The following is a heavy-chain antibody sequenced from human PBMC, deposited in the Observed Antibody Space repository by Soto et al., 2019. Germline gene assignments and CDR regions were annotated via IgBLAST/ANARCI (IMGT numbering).Heavy chain of an antibody. D-gene: IGHD3-16*01. Sequence: QVQLVQSGDEVKKPGASVTVSCKASGYIFVNYGIAWVRQAPGQGLEWMGWISPYTGNTHSATQVQGRLTMTTATSTSKAYMDLGSLTSDDTAVYYCVMVDNYVTPTPQDVWGQGTTVTVSS. V-gene: IGHV1-18*01. J-gene: IGHJ6*02. CDR3: VMVDNYVTPTPQDV. CDR2: ISPYTGNT. CDR1: GYIFVNYG.